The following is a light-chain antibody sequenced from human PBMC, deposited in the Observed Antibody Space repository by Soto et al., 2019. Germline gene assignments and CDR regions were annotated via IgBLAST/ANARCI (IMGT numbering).Light chain of an antibody. V-gene: IGKV1-5*01. Sequence: DIQVTQSPPTLSASVGDRVTITCRASQTISTWMAWYQQKPGKAPKLLIYETSSLEGGVPSRFSGSGSGTEFTLTISSLQPDDFATYYCQQYSNYFWTFGQGTKVDIK. CDR1: QTISTW. J-gene: IGKJ1*01. CDR2: ETS. CDR3: QQYSNYFWT.